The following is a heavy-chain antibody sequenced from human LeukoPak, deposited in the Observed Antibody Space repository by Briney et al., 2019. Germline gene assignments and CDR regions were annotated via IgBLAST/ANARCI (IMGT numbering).Heavy chain of an antibody. CDR1: GGSFSGYY. Sequence: WETLPLTCAVYGGSFSGYYWSWIRQPPGKGLEWIGEINHSGSTNYNPSLKSRVTISVDTSKNQFSLKLSSVTAADTAVYYCARTGPVVAATPVDYWGQGTLVTVSS. CDR3: ARTGPVVAATPVDY. D-gene: IGHD2-15*01. V-gene: IGHV4-34*01. J-gene: IGHJ4*02. CDR2: INHSGST.